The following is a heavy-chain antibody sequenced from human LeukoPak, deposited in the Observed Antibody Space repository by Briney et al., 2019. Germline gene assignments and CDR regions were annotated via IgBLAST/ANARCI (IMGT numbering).Heavy chain of an antibody. V-gene: IGHV3-23*01. CDR3: ARDLGSGFSLDY. CDR2: ISGSGSYT. CDR1: GFTSSSYA. Sequence: GGSLRLSCAASGFTSSSYAMSWVRQAPGKGLEWVSSISGSGSYTYYADSVKGRFTISRDNSENTLYLQMNSLRAEDTAMYYCARDLGSGFSLDYWGQGTLVTVSS. D-gene: IGHD3-22*01. J-gene: IGHJ4*02.